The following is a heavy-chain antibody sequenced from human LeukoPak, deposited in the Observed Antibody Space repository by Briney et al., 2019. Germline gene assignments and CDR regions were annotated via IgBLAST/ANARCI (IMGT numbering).Heavy chain of an antibody. J-gene: IGHJ4*02. Sequence: GGSLRLSCAASGFTFSNFAIHWVRQAPGKGLEWVAVILYDGRNKYYGASVEGRFTISRDNSKNTVYLEMNSLRAEDTAVYYCAKDLMKTGYCSGASCYGRTDWGQGTLVTVSS. CDR3: AKDLMKTGYCSGASCYGRTD. CDR2: ILYDGRNK. V-gene: IGHV3-30*18. CDR1: GFTFSNFA. D-gene: IGHD2-15*01.